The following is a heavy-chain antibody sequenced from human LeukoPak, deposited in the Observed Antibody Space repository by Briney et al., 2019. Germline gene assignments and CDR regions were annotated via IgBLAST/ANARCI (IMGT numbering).Heavy chain of an antibody. CDR1: GGSISSYY. V-gene: IGHV4-59*08. CDR3: ARQDEPAATNWFDP. CDR2: IYYSGST. J-gene: IGHJ5*02. D-gene: IGHD2-2*01. Sequence: SETLSLTCTVSGGSISSYYWSWIRQPPGKGLEWIGYIYYSGSTNYNPSLKSRVTISVDTSKNQFSLKLSSVTAADTAVYYCARQDEPAATNWFDPWGQGTLVTVSS.